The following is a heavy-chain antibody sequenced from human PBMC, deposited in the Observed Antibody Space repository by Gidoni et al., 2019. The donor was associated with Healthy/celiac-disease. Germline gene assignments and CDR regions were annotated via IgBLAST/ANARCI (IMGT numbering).Heavy chain of an antibody. J-gene: IGHJ4*02. Sequence: EVQLVESGGGLVQPGGSLRLSCAASGFTFSSYAMHWVRQAPGKGLEYVSAISSNGGSTYYANSVKGRFTISRDNSKNTLYLQMGSLRAEDMAVYYCARVTRNYGDSFDYWGQGTLVTVSS. V-gene: IGHV3-64*01. CDR2: ISSNGGST. CDR1: GFTFSSYA. CDR3: ARVTRNYGDSFDY. D-gene: IGHD4-17*01.